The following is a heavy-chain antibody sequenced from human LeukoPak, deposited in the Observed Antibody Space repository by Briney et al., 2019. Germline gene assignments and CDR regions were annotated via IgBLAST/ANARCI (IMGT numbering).Heavy chain of an antibody. CDR2: IYSGGST. CDR3: ARDDDSSGWGPFDY. J-gene: IGHJ4*02. Sequence: LAGGSLRLSCAASGFTVSSNYMSWVRQAPGKGLEWVSTIYSGGSTYYADSVKGRFTISRDNSKNTLYLQMNSLRAKDTAVYYCARDDDSSGWGPFDYWGQGTLVTVPS. V-gene: IGHV3-66*01. CDR1: GFTVSSNY. D-gene: IGHD6-19*01.